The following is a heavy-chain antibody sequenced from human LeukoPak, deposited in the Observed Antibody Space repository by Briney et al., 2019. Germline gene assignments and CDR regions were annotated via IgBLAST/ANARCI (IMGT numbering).Heavy chain of an antibody. CDR1: GGSFSGYY. CDR3: AREGPTVVPAAYLNWFDP. V-gene: IGHV4-34*01. Sequence: PSETLSLTCAVYGGSFSGYYWSWIRQPPGKGLEWIGEINHSGSTNYNPSLKSRVTISVDTSKNQFSLKLSSVTAADTAVYYCAREGPTVVPAAYLNWFDPWGQGTLVTVSS. J-gene: IGHJ5*02. CDR2: INHSGST. D-gene: IGHD2-2*01.